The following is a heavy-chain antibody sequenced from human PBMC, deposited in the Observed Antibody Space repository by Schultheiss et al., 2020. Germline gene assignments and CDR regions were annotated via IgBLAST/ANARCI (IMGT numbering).Heavy chain of an antibody. CDR1: GGSISSSSYY. D-gene: IGHD4-17*01. Sequence: SQTLSLTCTVSGGSISSSSYYWGWIRQPPGKGLEWIGSIYYSGSTYYNPSLKSRVTISVDTSKNQFSLKLSSVTAADTAVYYCARGGGTVTTYNWFDPWGQGTLVTVSS. V-gene: IGHV4-39*01. CDR2: IYYSGST. J-gene: IGHJ5*02. CDR3: ARGGGTVTTYNWFDP.